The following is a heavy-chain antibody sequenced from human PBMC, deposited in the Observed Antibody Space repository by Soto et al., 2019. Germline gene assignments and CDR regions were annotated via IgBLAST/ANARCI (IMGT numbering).Heavy chain of an antibody. V-gene: IGHV1-2*02. CDR2: INPNSGGT. D-gene: IGHD2-15*01. CDR1: GYTFTGFY. CDR3: AKGVWTIGHCSGGSCYDGMDV. Sequence: QVQLVQSGAEVKKPGASVKVSCEASGYTFTGFYLHWVRQAPGQGLEWMGWINPNSGGTNYAQKFQGRVTMTRDTSISTVYMELSRLKSDDTAVYYCAKGVWTIGHCSGGSCYDGMDVWGQGTTVTVSS. J-gene: IGHJ6*02.